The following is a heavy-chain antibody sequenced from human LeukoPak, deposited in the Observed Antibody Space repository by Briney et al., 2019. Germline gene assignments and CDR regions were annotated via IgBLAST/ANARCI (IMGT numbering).Heavy chain of an antibody. D-gene: IGHD2-2*01. Sequence: GASVKVSCKASGYTFTSYYLHWVRQAPGQGPEWMGWINPNSGGPNYAQEFQGRVTMTRDTSISTVYMELSRLRSDDRAVYYCARQPSFDAIDIWGQGTMVTVSS. CDR2: INPNSGGP. CDR3: ARQPSFDAIDI. J-gene: IGHJ3*02. CDR1: GYTFTSYY. V-gene: IGHV1-2*02.